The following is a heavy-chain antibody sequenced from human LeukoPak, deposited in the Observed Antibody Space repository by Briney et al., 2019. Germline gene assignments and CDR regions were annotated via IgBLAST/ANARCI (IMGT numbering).Heavy chain of an antibody. D-gene: IGHD3-10*01. V-gene: IGHV3-7*01. J-gene: IGHJ5*02. CDR2: IKQDGSDK. Sequence: PGGSLRLSCVASGFTFSNYWMSWVRQAPGKGLECVANIKQDGSDKYYVGSVKGRFTISKDNAKNSLFLQMNSLRAEDTAVYYCARDRGRGFDPWGQGTLVTVSS. CDR1: GFTFSNYW. CDR3: ARDRGRGFDP.